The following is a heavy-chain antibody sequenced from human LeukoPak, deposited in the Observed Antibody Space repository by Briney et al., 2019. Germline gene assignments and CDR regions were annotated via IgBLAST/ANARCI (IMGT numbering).Heavy chain of an antibody. CDR2: IYPGDSDT. CDR1: GYSFSNYW. D-gene: IGHD1-26*01. V-gene: IGHV5-51*01. J-gene: IGHJ6*02. CDR3: ARRTAWEGMDV. Sequence: GESLQISCKGSGYSFSNYWIGWVRPMPGKGVEWMGIIYPGDSDTRYSPSFQGQGTFSADNSISTAYLQWSSLKASDTAIYYCARRTAWEGMDVWGQGTTVTVSS.